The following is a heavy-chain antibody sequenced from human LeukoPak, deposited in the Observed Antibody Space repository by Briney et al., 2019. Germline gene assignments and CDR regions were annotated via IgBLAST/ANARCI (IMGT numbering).Heavy chain of an antibody. CDR1: GSSFTSYW. J-gene: IGHJ4*02. D-gene: IGHD2-2*01. CDR3: ARRGGYCSSTSCYADGFDY. V-gene: IGHV5-51*01. Sequence: GAPLKISYKGPGSSFTSYWIGWGRRMPGKGLEWRGIIYPGDSDTRYSPSFQGQVTISADKSISTAYLQWSSLKASDTAMYYCARRGGYCSSTSCYADGFDYWGQGTLVTVSS. CDR2: IYPGDSDT.